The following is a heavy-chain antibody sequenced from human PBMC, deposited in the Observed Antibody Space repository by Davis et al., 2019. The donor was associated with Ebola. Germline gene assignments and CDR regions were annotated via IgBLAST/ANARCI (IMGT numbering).Heavy chain of an antibody. J-gene: IGHJ4*02. CDR1: GFTFSTYW. V-gene: IGHV3-74*01. D-gene: IGHD4-17*01. CDR2: IKTDGSNT. Sequence: GESLKISCAASGFTFSTYWMNWVRQVPGKGLVWVSRIKTDGSNTHYADSVKGRFTISRDNAKSTLFLQMNSLGVEDTGVYYCARDYGDYIYDSWGQGTRVTVSS. CDR3: ARDYGDYIYDS.